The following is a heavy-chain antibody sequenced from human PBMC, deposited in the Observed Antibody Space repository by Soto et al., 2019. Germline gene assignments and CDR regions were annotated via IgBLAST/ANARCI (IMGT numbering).Heavy chain of an antibody. CDR3: AKAGYPSHYYYGLDI. V-gene: IGHV3-23*01. J-gene: IGHJ6*01. D-gene: IGHD6-13*01. Sequence: SWISKKQGKGLEWVSTITGSGSGYNTFYTDSVKGRFSISRDNSENTVYLQMNSLRAEDTAMYFFAKAGYPSHYYYGLDI. CDR2: ITGSGSGYNT.